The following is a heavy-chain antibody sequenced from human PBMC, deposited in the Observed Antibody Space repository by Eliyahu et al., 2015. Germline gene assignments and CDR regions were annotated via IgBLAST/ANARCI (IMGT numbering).Heavy chain of an antibody. CDR3: ARVSSYYDFWSTDYVYYGMDV. D-gene: IGHD3-3*01. V-gene: IGHV3-66*01. Sequence: ELRLVETGGGLVXPGGSLRLXCAASGFXVXTNYMSWVRQAPGKGLEWVSVLYSGGNTYYADSVKGRFVXSRDNSKNTLYLQMNSLRAEDTSVYYCARVSSYYDFWSTDYVYYGMDVWGQGTTVTVSS. J-gene: IGHJ6*02. CDR1: GFXVXTNY. CDR2: LYSGGNT.